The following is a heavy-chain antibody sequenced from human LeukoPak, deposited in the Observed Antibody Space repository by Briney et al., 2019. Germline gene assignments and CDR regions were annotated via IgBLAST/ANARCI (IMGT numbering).Heavy chain of an antibody. CDR1: GGSISSSSYY. CDR2: IYYSGST. Sequence: PSETLSLTCTVSGGSISSSSYYWGWIRQPPGKGLEWIGSIYYSGSTYYNPSLKSRVTISVDTSKNQFSLKLSSVTAADTAVYYCARLYSSSWIRYFDYWGQGTLVTVSS. V-gene: IGHV4-39*01. CDR3: ARLYSSSWIRYFDY. D-gene: IGHD6-13*01. J-gene: IGHJ4*02.